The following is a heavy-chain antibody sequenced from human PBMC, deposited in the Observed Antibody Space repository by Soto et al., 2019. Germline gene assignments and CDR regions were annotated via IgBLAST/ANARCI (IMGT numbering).Heavy chain of an antibody. V-gene: IGHV1-69*06. D-gene: IGHD3-3*01. CDR3: ARDYSWEWLPRSDHYYGMDV. J-gene: IGHJ6*02. CDR2: IIPIFGTA. Sequence: QVQLVQSGAEVKKPGSSVKVSCKASGGTFSSYAISWVRQAPGQGLEWMGGIIPIFGTANYAQKFQGRVTITADKSTSTAYMVLSSLRSEDTAVYYCARDYSWEWLPRSDHYYGMDVWGQGTTVTVSS. CDR1: GGTFSSYA.